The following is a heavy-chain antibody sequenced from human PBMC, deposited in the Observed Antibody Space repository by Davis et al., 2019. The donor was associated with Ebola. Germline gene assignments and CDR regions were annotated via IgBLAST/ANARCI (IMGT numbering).Heavy chain of an antibody. CDR3: AREKALFGVVIIPHAFDI. CDR1: GFTVSSNY. J-gene: IGHJ3*02. V-gene: IGHV3-53*01. CDR2: IYSGGST. D-gene: IGHD3-3*01. Sequence: PGGSLRLSCAASGFTVSSNYMSWVRQAPGKGLEWVSVIYSGGSTYYADSVKGRFTISRDNSKNTLYLQMNSLRAADTAVYYCAREKALFGVVIIPHAFDIWGQGTMVTVSS.